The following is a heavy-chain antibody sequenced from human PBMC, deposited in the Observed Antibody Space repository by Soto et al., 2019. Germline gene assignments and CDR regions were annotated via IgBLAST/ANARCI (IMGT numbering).Heavy chain of an antibody. CDR3: ANGGPFTGGFDP. CDR2: ISGRSGVP. Sequence: EGQLLQSGGDLVQPGGSLRLSCAGSGLTLRSYAMTWIRQTQEKGLEWVSTISGRSGVPSYADSVNGRFTVYRDNSKNTLYQQMNSLRPDDTAIYYCANGGPFTGGFDPWGQGSLVTVAS. J-gene: IGHJ5*02. V-gene: IGHV3-23*01. CDR1: GLTLRSYA. D-gene: IGHD3-16*01.